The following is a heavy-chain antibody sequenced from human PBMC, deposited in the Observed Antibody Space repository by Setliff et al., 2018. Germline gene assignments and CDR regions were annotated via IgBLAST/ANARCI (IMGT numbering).Heavy chain of an antibody. CDR1: GGSISSSHS. CDR3: ARRHLLSWFDS. Sequence: PSETLSLTCTVSGGSISSSHSWSWIRQPPGKEMEWIGNVLDTGITNYNPSLEGRVTISVDTSKNQFSLSLTSVTAADTALYYCARRHLLSWFDSWGQGHLVTVSS. V-gene: IGHV4-59*11. J-gene: IGHJ5*01. CDR2: VLDTGIT.